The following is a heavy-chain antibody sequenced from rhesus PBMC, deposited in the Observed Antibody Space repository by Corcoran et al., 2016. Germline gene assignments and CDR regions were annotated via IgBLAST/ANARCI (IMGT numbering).Heavy chain of an antibody. CDR1: GYSFTSYW. V-gene: IGHV5-20*01. D-gene: IGHD6-25*01. CDR2: IDPSASEN. Sequence: EVQLVQSGAEVKRPGESLKISCRTSGYSFTSYWLSWVRQMPGKGLEWMGAIDPSASENRYKPSFQGQVTISAEKSITTAYLQWSRLKASDTATYYCAKGMGLAAAGPLDYWGQGVLVTVSS. CDR3: AKGMGLAAAGPLDY. J-gene: IGHJ4*01.